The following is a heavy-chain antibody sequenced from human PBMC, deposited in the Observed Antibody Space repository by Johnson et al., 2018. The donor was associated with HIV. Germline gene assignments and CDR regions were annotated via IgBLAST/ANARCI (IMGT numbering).Heavy chain of an antibody. CDR2: SSRSGSTI. CDR1: GFNLSDYY. D-gene: IGHD4-17*01. J-gene: IGHJ3*02. V-gene: IGHV3-11*04. CDR3: AKVGGRHDYGDYLGAFDI. Sequence: VQLVESGGGLVKPGGSLRLSCAASGFNLSDYYMRWIRQTPGKGLEWVSDSSRSGSTIYYADSVKGRFTISRDNAKNSLFLQMSSLRAEDTAVYYCAKVGGRHDYGDYLGAFDIWGQGTMVTVSS.